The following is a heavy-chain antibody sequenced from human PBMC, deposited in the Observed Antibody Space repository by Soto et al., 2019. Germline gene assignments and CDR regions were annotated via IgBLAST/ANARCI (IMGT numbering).Heavy chain of an antibody. V-gene: IGHV1-8*01. D-gene: IGHD3-16*02. J-gene: IGHJ4*02. CDR3: ARVVPVWWSYRLSPTLDY. CDR1: GYTFTSYD. Sequence: QVQLVQSGAEVKKPGASVKVSCKASGYTFTSYDINWVRQATGQGLEWMGWMNPNSGNTGYAQKFQGRVTMTRNTSISTAYMELSSLRSEDTAVYYCARVVPVWWSYRLSPTLDYWGQGTLVTVSS. CDR2: MNPNSGNT.